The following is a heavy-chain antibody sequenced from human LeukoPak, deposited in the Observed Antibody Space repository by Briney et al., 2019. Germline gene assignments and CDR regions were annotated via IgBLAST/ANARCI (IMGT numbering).Heavy chain of an antibody. CDR1: GYSISSGYY. CDR2: IYHSGST. V-gene: IGHV4-38-2*02. D-gene: IGHD3-10*01. J-gene: IGHJ4*02. Sequence: SETLSLTCTVSGYSISSGYYWGWIRQPPGKGLEWIGSIYHSGSTYYNPSLKSRVTISVDSSKNQFSLKLSSVTAADTAVYYCARHIKVRGVIIGYYFDYWGQGTLVTVSS. CDR3: ARHIKVRGVIIGYYFDY.